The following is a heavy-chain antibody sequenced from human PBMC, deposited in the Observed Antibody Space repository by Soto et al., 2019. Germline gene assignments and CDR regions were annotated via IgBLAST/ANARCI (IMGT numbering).Heavy chain of an antibody. J-gene: IGHJ3*02. V-gene: IGHV5-10-1*01. D-gene: IGHD3-22*01. Sequence: ESLKLSCKACGYRFTSYWISWVRQMPGKGLEFMGKIDPSDSYTNYGPPFQGHVTISADKSITTAYLQWSSLEASDTAMYYCATTLIFPNYYDSSGYLDALDSWGQGTLVTVSS. CDR3: ATTLIFPNYYDSSGYLDALDS. CDR1: GYRFTSYW. CDR2: IDPSDSYT.